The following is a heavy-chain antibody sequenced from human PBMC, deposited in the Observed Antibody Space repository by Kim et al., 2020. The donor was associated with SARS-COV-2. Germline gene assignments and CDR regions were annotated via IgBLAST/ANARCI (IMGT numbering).Heavy chain of an antibody. CDR3: AKNRN. Sequence: INEGGSPNYYVDSLKGRFTISRDNAMNSLYLQMNSLRAEDTALYYRAKNRNWGQGTLVTVSS. J-gene: IGHJ4*02. CDR2: INEGGSPN. V-gene: IGHV3-7*03.